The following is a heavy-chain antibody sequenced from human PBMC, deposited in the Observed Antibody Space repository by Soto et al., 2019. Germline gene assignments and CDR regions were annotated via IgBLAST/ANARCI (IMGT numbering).Heavy chain of an antibody. CDR1: GFTFSTSS. Sequence: EVQVLESGGDLVQPGGSLRLTCSVSGFTFSTSSMNWVRQAPGKALEWVSSISGSGDITYYADSVKGRFTTSRDNSKSTVYLQMNSLRVEDTVVYHCAKGWDNSIADAFDIWGQGTMVTVSS. J-gene: IGHJ3*02. CDR2: ISGSGDIT. CDR3: AKGWDNSIADAFDI. D-gene: IGHD1-1*01. V-gene: IGHV3-23*01.